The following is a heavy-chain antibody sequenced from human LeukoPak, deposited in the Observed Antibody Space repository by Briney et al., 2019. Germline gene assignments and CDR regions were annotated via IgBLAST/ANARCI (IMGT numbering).Heavy chain of an antibody. V-gene: IGHV4-39*07. Sequence: SETLSLTCTVSGGSISSSGYYWGWIRQPPGKGLEWIGSIYHSGSTYYNPSLKSRVITSVDTSKNQFSLKLSSVTAADTAVYYCARWMAASGGFDYWGQGTLVTVSS. CDR2: IYHSGST. D-gene: IGHD3-16*01. J-gene: IGHJ4*02. CDR1: GGSISSSGYY. CDR3: ARWMAASGGFDY.